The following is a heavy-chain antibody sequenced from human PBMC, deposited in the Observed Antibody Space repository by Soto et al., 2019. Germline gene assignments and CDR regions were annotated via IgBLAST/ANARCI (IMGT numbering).Heavy chain of an antibody. V-gene: IGHV4-39*01. D-gene: IGHD6-19*01. J-gene: IGHJ4*02. CDR3: ARHGSVDYFDY. CDR2: IYYSGST. Sequence: SETLSLTCTVAGGSLSSYYWSWIRQPPGKGLEWIGSIYYSGSTYYNPSLKSRVTISVDTSKNQFSLKLSSVTAADTAVYYCARHGSVDYFDYWGQGTLVTVSS. CDR1: GGSLSSYY.